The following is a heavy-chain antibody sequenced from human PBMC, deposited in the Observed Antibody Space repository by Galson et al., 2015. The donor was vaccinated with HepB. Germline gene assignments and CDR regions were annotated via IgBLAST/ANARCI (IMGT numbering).Heavy chain of an antibody. J-gene: IGHJ6*03. V-gene: IGHV1-8*01. D-gene: IGHD1-7*01. CDR1: GYTFTSYD. CDR3: ARARNWNYALFYYYYYMDV. Sequence: SVKVSCKASGYTFTSYDINWVRQATGQGLEWMGWMNPNSGNTGYAQKFQGRVTMTRNTSISTAYMELSSLRSEDTAVYYCARARNWNYALFYYYYYMDVWGKGTTVTVSS. CDR2: MNPNSGNT.